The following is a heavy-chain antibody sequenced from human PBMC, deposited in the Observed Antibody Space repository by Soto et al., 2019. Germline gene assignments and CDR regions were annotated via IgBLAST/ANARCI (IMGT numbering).Heavy chain of an antibody. CDR3: TTDPPRYCSSTTCYLGH. J-gene: IGHJ4*02. D-gene: IGHD2-2*01. Sequence: GGSLRLSCAGSGFGFSNAWLNWVRQAPGMGLEWVGRIKSKTDGGTTDYAAPVRGRFTISRDDSKNTLYLQMNSLKTEDTAVYYCTTDPPRYCSSTTCYLGHWGQGTLVTVSS. CDR2: IKSKTDGGTT. CDR1: GFGFSNAW. V-gene: IGHV3-15*01.